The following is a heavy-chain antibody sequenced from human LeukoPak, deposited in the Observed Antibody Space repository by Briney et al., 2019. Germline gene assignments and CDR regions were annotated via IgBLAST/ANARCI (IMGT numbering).Heavy chain of an antibody. CDR3: ARGGYGSS. J-gene: IGHJ4*02. CDR1: GFTFSTYE. D-gene: IGHD5-18*01. V-gene: IGHV3-48*03. CDR2: ISSSGRTT. Sequence: SGGSLRLSCAASGFTFSTYEMNWVRQAPGKGLEWVSYISSSGRTTYYADSVKGRFTISRDNAKNSLYLQMNSLRAEDTAVYYCARGGYGSSWGQGTLVTVSS.